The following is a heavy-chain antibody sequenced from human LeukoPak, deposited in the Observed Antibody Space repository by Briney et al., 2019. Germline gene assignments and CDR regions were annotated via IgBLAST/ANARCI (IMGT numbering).Heavy chain of an antibody. V-gene: IGHV3-15*01. CDR2: IKSKTDGGTT. CDR1: GFTFSNAW. J-gene: IGHJ4*02. Sequence: PGGSLRLSCAASGFTFSNAWMSWVRQAPGKGLEWVGRIKSKTDGGTTDYAAPVKGRFTISRDDSTNTLYLQMNSLKTEDTAVYYCTTEGEMATNLDYWGQGTLVTVSS. D-gene: IGHD5-24*01. CDR3: TTEGEMATNLDY.